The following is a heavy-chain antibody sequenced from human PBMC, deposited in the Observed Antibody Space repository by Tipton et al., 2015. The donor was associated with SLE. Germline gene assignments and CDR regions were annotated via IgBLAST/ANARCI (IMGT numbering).Heavy chain of an antibody. J-gene: IGHJ6*02. CDR2: VYSGGSI. CDR3: AKSGGYCSSSSCQRGLDV. D-gene: IGHD2-2*01. CDR1: GFTFSSYS. V-gene: IGHV3-23*03. Sequence: GSLRLSCAASGFTFSSYSMNWVRQAPGKGLEWVSLVYSGGSIYYADSVKGRFTISRDNSKNMLFLQMNSLRVEDTAVYYCAKSGGYCSSSSCQRGLDVWGQGTTVTVSS.